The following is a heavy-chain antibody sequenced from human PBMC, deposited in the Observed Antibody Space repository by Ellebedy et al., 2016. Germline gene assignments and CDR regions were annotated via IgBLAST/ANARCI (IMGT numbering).Heavy chain of an antibody. J-gene: IGHJ5*02. CDR2: INAGTGNT. V-gene: IGHV1-3*01. CDR3: ARDRRFDP. CDR1: GYTFTQYG. Sequence: ASVKVSCKASGYTFTQYGIQWVRQAPGQGLEWMGFINAGTGNTKYSQKFQDRVTFTRDTSASTAFMEITRLTCEDTAVYYCARDRRFDPWGQGDLVTVSS.